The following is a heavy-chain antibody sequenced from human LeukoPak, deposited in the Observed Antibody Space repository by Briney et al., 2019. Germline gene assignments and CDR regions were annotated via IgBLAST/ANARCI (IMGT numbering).Heavy chain of an antibody. V-gene: IGHV3-23*01. CDR1: GFTFSSYA. Sequence: GGSLRLSCAASGFTFSSYAMSWVRQAPGKGLEWVSVMGGSDGRIYYADSVKGRFTISRDNPKNTVYLQLNSLRAEDTAVYYCAKQGLTTSWLYFAYWGQGTLVTVSS. CDR2: MGGSDGRI. D-gene: IGHD2-2*02. CDR3: AKQGLTTSWLYFAY. J-gene: IGHJ4*02.